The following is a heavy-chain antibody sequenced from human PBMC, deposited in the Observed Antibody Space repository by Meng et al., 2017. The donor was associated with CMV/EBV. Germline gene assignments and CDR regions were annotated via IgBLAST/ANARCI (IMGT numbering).Heavy chain of an antibody. CDR3: AREGSDSIFGVASHLNWFDP. Sequence: GSLRLSCTVSGGSISSYYWSWIRQPPGKGLEWIGYIYYSGSTNYNPSLKSRVTISVDTSKNQFSLKLSSVTAADTAVYYCAREGSDSIFGVASHLNWFDPWGQGTLVTVSX. V-gene: IGHV4-59*01. D-gene: IGHD3-3*01. J-gene: IGHJ5*02. CDR1: GGSISSYY. CDR2: IYYSGST.